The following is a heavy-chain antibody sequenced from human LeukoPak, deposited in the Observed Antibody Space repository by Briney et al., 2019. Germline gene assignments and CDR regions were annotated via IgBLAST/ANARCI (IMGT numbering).Heavy chain of an antibody. CDR2: VNSDGTGT. D-gene: IGHD5-12*01. CDR1: GFTISSYW. V-gene: IGHV3-74*01. CDR3: IRTLIVATSPYMDV. Sequence: GGSLRLSCAASGFTISSYWMHWVRQAPGKGLVWVSRVNSDGTGTTYADSVEGRFTISRDNAKNTVYLQMNSLRAEDTAIYYCIRTLIVATSPYMDVWGKGTTVTVSS. J-gene: IGHJ6*03.